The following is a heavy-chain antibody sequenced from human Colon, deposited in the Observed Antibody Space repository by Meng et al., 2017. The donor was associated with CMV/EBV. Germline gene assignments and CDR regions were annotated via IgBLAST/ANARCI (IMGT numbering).Heavy chain of an antibody. CDR3: ATDFGWYRRIY. CDR2: MSPAENEY. V-gene: IGHV3-7*03. Sequence: LSCAASGFSCSDYWVTWVRQRPGKGLELVANMSPAENEYSYGDSVEGRFTMSRDNAKDSLYLDMTGLRADDTAVYFCATDFGWYRRIYWGQGTLVTVSS. J-gene: IGHJ4*01. D-gene: IGHD6-19*01. CDR1: GFSCSDYW.